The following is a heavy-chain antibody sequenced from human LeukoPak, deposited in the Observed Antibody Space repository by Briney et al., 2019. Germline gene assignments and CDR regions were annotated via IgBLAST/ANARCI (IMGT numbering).Heavy chain of an antibody. D-gene: IGHD4-17*01. CDR3: ATEETTMTDALDI. CDR2: ISASGGST. V-gene: IGHV3-23*01. CDR1: GFTFSSYV. J-gene: IGHJ3*02. Sequence: GGSLRLSCAASGFTFSSYVMNWVRQAPGKGLEWVSGISASGGSTSYAHSVKGRFTISGDNAKNTLYLQMNSLRAEDTAVYYCATEETTMTDALDIWGQGTMVTVSS.